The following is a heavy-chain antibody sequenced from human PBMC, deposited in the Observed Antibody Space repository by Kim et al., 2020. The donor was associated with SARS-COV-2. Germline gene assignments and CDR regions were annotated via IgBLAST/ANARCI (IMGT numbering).Heavy chain of an antibody. CDR2: IDPSDSYT. CDR3: ARHFYSSSSSVGGGGSDY. J-gene: IGHJ4*02. D-gene: IGHD6-13*01. V-gene: IGHV5-10-1*01. Sequence: GESLKISCKGSGYSFTSYWISWVRQMPGKGLEWRGRIDPSDSYTNYSPSFQGHVNISPDKSISTAYLPWSSLKASDTAMYYFARHFYSSSSSVGGGGSDYWGQGTLVTVSS. CDR1: GYSFTSYW.